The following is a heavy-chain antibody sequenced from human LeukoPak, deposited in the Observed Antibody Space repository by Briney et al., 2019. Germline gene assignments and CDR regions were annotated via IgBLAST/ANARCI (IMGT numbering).Heavy chain of an antibody. V-gene: IGHV1-69*05. CDR3: ARGRYCSSTSCLGRVGY. J-gene: IGHJ4*02. CDR2: IIPIFGTA. Sequence: ASVKVSCKASGGTFSSYAISWVRQAPGQGLEWMGRIIPIFGTANYAQKFQGRVTITTDESTSTAYMELSSLRSEDTAVYYCARGRYCSSTSCLGRVGYWGQGTLVTVSS. CDR1: GGTFSSYA. D-gene: IGHD2-2*01.